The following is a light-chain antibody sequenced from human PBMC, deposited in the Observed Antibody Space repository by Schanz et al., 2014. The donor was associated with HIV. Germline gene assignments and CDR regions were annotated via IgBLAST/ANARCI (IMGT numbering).Light chain of an antibody. CDR2: WAS. J-gene: IGKJ2*01. CDR3: QQYYSTPLYT. CDR1: QSVLYSSNNKNY. V-gene: IGKV4-1*01. Sequence: DIVMTQSPDSLAVSLGERATINCKSCQSVLYSSNNKNYLAWYQQKPGQPPKLLIYWASTRESGVPERFSGSGSGTDFTLTINSLQAEDVAVYYCQQYYSTPLYTFGQGTKLEIK.